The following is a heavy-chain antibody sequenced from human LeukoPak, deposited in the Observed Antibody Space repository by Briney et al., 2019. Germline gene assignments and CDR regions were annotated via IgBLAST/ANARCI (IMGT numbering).Heavy chain of an antibody. CDR2: ISPNNGNT. CDR1: GYTFSTSS. V-gene: IGHV1-18*01. CDR3: TRVRNSNNWWGPFDI. D-gene: IGHD1-1*01. Sequence: GASVNVSCKAFGYTFSTSSITWVRQAPGQRLEWMGWISPNNGNTHYAQGVQGRVTMTTDTSRSTAYMELRSLRSDDTAVYYCTRVRNSNNWWGPFDIWGQGTMVTVSS. J-gene: IGHJ3*02.